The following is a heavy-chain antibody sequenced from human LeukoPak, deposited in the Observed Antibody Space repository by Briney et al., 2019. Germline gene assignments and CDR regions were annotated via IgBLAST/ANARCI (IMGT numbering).Heavy chain of an antibody. Sequence: SETLSLTCTVSDDSITMYYWTWIRQPPGKGLEWIGYVDHTGSTKFNPSLNGRVSISRDTSNNFFSLRLRSVTAADTTVYFCARGRVSSSTWYSTYYYFFYMDFWGKGTTVTVSS. V-gene: IGHV4-59*01. CDR3: ARGRVSSSTWYSTYYYFFYMDF. D-gene: IGHD4-11*01. J-gene: IGHJ6*03. CDR1: DDSITMYY. CDR2: VDHTGST.